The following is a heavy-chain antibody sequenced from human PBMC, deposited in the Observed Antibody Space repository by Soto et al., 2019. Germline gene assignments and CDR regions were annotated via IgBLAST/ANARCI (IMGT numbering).Heavy chain of an antibody. CDR2: INHSGST. J-gene: IGHJ4*02. CDR1: GGSFSGYY. CDR3: ARHLWSSGYYLVFDS. D-gene: IGHD6-19*01. V-gene: IGHV4-34*01. Sequence: SETLSLTCAVYGGSFSGYYWSWIRQPPGKGLEWIGEINHSGSTNYNPSLKSRVSLSADTSKRQFSLRLSSVTAADTAVYYCARHLWSSGYYLVFDSWGQGALVTVSS.